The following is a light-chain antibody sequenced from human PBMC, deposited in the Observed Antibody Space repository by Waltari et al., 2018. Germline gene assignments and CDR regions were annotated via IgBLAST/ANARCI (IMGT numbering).Light chain of an antibody. CDR1: SLTTSA. CDR3: NSRDPTTNAVV. Sequence: SSELTQDPAVSVALGQTVRITCQGDSLTTSAANWYQQRPGQAPILVIFSVDDRPSGIPDRFSGSSSGDTASLTITGAQAEDEADYYCNSRDPTTNAVVFGGGTRLTVL. V-gene: IGLV3-19*01. J-gene: IGLJ2*01. CDR2: SVD.